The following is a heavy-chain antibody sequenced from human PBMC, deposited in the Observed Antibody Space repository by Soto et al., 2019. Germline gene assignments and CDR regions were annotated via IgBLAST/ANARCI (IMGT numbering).Heavy chain of an antibody. D-gene: IGHD6-13*01. CDR3: AREPYSSSWYRPYYYGMDV. CDR1: GYTFTSYG. CDR2: ISAYNGNT. Sequence: ASVKVSCKASGYTFTSYGISWVRQAPGQGLEWMGWISAYNGNTNYAQKLQGRVTMTTDTSTSTAYMELRSLRSDDTAVYYCAREPYSSSWYRPYYYGMDVWGQGTTVTVYS. J-gene: IGHJ6*02. V-gene: IGHV1-18*01.